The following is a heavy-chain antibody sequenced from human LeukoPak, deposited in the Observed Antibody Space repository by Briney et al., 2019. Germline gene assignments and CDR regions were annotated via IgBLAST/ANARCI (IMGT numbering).Heavy chain of an antibody. D-gene: IGHD3-22*01. CDR1: GFSFSSSA. CDR3: VRDGTGYSTYYFDY. CDR2: TSGGGGST. J-gene: IGHJ4*02. V-gene: IGHV3-23*01. Sequence: PGGSLRLSCAASGFSFSSSAMTWVRRAPGKGLEWVSATSGGGGSTHYADSVKGRFTISRDNSKNTLYLQMNSLRADDTAVYYCVRDGTGYSTYYFDYWGQGTQVTVSS.